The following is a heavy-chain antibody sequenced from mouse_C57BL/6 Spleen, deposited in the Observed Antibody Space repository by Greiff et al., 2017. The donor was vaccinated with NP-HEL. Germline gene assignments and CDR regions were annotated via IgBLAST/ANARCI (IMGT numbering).Heavy chain of an antibody. CDR2: ISDGGSYT. CDR3: ARAGDGYHPSMDY. Sequence: EVKLVESGGGLVKPGGSLKLSCAASGFTFSSYAMSWVRQTPEKRLEWVATISDGGSYTYYPDNVKGRFTISRDNAKNNLYLQMSHLKSEDTAMYYCARAGDGYHPSMDYWGQGTSVTVSS. V-gene: IGHV5-4*03. D-gene: IGHD2-3*01. J-gene: IGHJ4*01. CDR1: GFTFSSYA.